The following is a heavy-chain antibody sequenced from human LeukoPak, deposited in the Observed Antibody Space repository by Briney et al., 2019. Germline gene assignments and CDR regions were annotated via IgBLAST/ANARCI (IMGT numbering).Heavy chain of an antibody. D-gene: IGHD2-2*01. CDR2: ISGSGGST. CDR3: ARGREYCSSTSCYLFDY. CDR1: GFTFSSYA. J-gene: IGHJ4*02. V-gene: IGHV3-23*01. Sequence: GGSLRLSCAASGFTFSSYAMSWVRQAPGKGLEWVSAISGSGGSTYYADSVKGRFTISRDNSKNTLYLQMNSLRAEDTAVYYCARGREYCSSTSCYLFDYWGQGTLVTVSS.